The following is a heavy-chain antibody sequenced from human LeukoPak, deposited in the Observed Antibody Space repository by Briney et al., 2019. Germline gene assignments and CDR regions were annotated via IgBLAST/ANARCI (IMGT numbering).Heavy chain of an antibody. D-gene: IGHD6-13*01. V-gene: IGHV1-18*01. J-gene: IGHJ3*02. CDR2: ISAYNGNT. Sequence: ASVKVSCKASGYTFTSYGISWVRQAPGQGLEWMGWISAYNGNTNYAQKLQGRVTMTTDTFTSTAYMELRSLRSDDTAVYYCARDVTYSSSWGGAFDIWGQGTMVTVSS. CDR1: GYTFTSYG. CDR3: ARDVTYSSSWGGAFDI.